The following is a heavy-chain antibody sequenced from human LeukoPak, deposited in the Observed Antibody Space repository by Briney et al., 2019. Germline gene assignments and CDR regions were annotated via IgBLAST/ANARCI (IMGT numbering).Heavy chain of an antibody. J-gene: IGHJ6*04. CDR3: AELGITMIGGV. CDR1: GFTFSSYS. D-gene: IGHD3-10*02. CDR2: ISSSSSYV. Sequence: GGSLRLSCAASGFTFSSYSMNWVRQAPGKGLEWVSSISSSSSYVYYADSVKGRFTISRDNAKNSLYLLMNSLRAEDTAVYYCAELGITMIGGVWGKGTTVTISS. V-gene: IGHV3-21*01.